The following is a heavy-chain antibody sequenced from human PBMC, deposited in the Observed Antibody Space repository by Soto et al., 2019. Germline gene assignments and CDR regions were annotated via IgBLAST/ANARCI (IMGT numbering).Heavy chain of an antibody. V-gene: IGHV4-39*07. CDR2: MYHSGDT. CDR1: GGSVSSTNYG. J-gene: IGHJ5*02. Sequence: SETLSLTCAVSGGSVSSTNYGWAWIRQPPGKGLEWIGSMYHSGDTNYNPSLKSRVILSVDKSKDQFFLKVNSVTAADTAVYYCARGERQQQRDTWGRGILVTVSS. D-gene: IGHD6-13*01. CDR3: ARGERQQQRDT.